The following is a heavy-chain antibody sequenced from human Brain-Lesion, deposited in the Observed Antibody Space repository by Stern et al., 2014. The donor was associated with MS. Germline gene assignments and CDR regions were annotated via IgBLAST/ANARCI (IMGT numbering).Heavy chain of an antibody. J-gene: IGHJ4*02. CDR3: ARAVRNQLLSEY. CDR1: GYTLSSYD. V-gene: IGHV1-8*01. CDR2: MNPYSGNT. D-gene: IGHD2-2*01. Sequence: QLVQSGAEVKKPGASVKVSCNASGYTLSSYDIPWVRQASGNGLEWMGWMNPYSGNTGYAQKFKGRVSMTSDPSISTVYMELTSLTSDDTAVYFCARAVRNQLLSEYWGQGTLVTVSS.